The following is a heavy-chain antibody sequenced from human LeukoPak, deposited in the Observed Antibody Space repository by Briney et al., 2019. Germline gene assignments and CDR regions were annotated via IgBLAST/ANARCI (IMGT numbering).Heavy chain of an antibody. CDR1: GFTFSSYS. J-gene: IGHJ3*02. D-gene: IGHD5-24*01. CDR2: ISSSSSYI. V-gene: IGHV3-21*01. Sequence: GGSLRLSCAASGFTFSSYSMNWVRQAPGKGLEWVSSISSSSSYIYYADSVKGRFTISRDNAKNSLYLQMNSLRAEDTAVYYCARDAGLETDAFDIWGQGTMVTVSS. CDR3: ARDAGLETDAFDI.